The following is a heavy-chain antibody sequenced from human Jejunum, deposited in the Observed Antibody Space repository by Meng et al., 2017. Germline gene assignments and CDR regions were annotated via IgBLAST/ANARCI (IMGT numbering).Heavy chain of an antibody. D-gene: IGHD6-19*01. CDR3: AKGAGWYPVYYFDH. CDR2: INTDGSGK. J-gene: IGHJ4*02. CDR1: GFTFSDSW. Sequence: GESLKISCGASGFTFSDSWMNWVRQAPGKGLEWVANINTDGSGKYYVDSVKGRFTISRDNAKNSLSLQMNSLRAEDTAVYYCAKGAGWYPVYYFDHWGQGTLVTVSS. V-gene: IGHV3-7*01.